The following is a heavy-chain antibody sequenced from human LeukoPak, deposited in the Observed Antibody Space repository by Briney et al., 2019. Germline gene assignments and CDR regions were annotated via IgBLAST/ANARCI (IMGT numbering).Heavy chain of an antibody. D-gene: IGHD3-16*01. CDR1: GFTFEASA. Sequence: GGSLRLSCAASGFTFEASAMSWVRQAPGKGLEWVAVITGGGESTYYADSVKGRFTISRDNAKNSLYLQMNSLRAEDTAVYYCARDQGGPGGSGLDYWGQGTLVTVSS. J-gene: IGHJ4*02. CDR2: ITGGGEST. CDR3: ARDQGGPGGSGLDY. V-gene: IGHV3-23*01.